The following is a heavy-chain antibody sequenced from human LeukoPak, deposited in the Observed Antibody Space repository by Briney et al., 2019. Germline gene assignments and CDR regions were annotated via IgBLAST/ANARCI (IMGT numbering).Heavy chain of an antibody. V-gene: IGHV4-59*01. CDR1: GVSINSYY. CDR2: IYYSGST. Sequence: SETLSLTCTVSGVSINSYYCSWIRQPPGKGLEWIAYIYYSGSTNHNPSLKSRVTISVDTSKNQFSLKLSSVTAADTAVYYCVRGARYFDYWGQGTLVTVSS. D-gene: IGHD3-16*01. CDR3: VRGARYFDY. J-gene: IGHJ4*02.